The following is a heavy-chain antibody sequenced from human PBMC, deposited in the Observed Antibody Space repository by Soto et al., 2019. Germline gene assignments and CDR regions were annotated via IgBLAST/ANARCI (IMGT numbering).Heavy chain of an antibody. Sequence: QVQLVQSGPEMKKPGASVKVSCKGFGYSFMKYGINWVRQAPGQGLEWVGWISPYSGYTHSAQKFHGRLTLTTDTAAGTAYVELRILRSADTALYYCAREASVLIPAAQPSRFDSWGQGILVTVSS. CDR3: AREASVLIPAAQPSRFDS. V-gene: IGHV1-18*01. CDR2: ISPYSGYT. J-gene: IGHJ4*02. CDR1: GYSFMKYG. D-gene: IGHD2-2*01.